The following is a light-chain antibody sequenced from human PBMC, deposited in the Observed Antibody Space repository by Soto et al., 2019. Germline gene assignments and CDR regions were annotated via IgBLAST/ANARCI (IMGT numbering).Light chain of an antibody. CDR1: TSDIGAYNF. Sequence: QSALTQPPSASGSPGQSVTISCTVTTSDIGAYNFVSWYQQHPGKVPKLLIYEVSKRPSGVPDRFSAFKSGNTASLTGSGLQAEDEADYSCSSYTCSDKPLIFGGGTKLTVL. V-gene: IGLV2-8*01. CDR2: EVS. J-gene: IGLJ2*01. CDR3: SSYTCSDKPLI.